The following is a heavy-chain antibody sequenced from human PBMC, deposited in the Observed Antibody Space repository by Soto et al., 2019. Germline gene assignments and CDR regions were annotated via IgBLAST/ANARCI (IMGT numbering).Heavy chain of an antibody. Sequence: GGSLRLSCAASGFTFNSYSMNWVRQAPGKGLEWVSYISSSSSTIYYADSVKGRFTISRDNAKNSLYLQMNSLRAEDTAVYYCARDLLHYYGSGSPTRGYWGQGTLVTVSS. CDR2: ISSSSSTI. CDR3: ARDLLHYYGSGSPTRGY. V-gene: IGHV3-48*01. CDR1: GFTFNSYS. J-gene: IGHJ4*02. D-gene: IGHD3-10*01.